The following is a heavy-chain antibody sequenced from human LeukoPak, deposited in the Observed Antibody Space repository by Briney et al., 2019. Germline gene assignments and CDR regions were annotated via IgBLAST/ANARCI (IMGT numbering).Heavy chain of an antibody. CDR3: ARLAVGIDY. V-gene: IGHV4-30-4*08. J-gene: IGHJ4*02. CDR1: GGSISSGDYY. Sequence: TSETLSLTCTVSGGSISSGDYYWSWIRQPPGKGLEWIGCIYYSGSTYYNPSLKSRVTISVDTSKNQFSLKLSSVTAADTAVYYCARLAVGIDYWGQGTLVTVSS. CDR2: IYYSGST. D-gene: IGHD6-19*01.